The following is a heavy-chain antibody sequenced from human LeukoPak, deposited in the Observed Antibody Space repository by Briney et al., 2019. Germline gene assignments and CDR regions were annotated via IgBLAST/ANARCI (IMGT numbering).Heavy chain of an antibody. CDR2: ISSSSSYI. CDR1: GFTFSSYS. Sequence: PGGSLRLSCAASGFTFSSYSMNWVRQAPGKGLEWVSSISSSSSYIYYADSVKGRFTISRDNAKNSLYLQMNSLRAEDTAVYYCAGGDSSSWYDFDYWGQGTLVTVSS. D-gene: IGHD6-13*01. CDR3: AGGDSSSWYDFDY. J-gene: IGHJ4*02. V-gene: IGHV3-21*01.